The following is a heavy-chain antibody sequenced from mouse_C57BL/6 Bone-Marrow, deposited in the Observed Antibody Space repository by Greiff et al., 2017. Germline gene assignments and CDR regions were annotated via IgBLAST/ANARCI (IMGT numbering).Heavy chain of an antibody. D-gene: IGHD1-1*01. CDR3: ARSDYGSLSYAMDY. J-gene: IGHJ4*01. CDR2: IDPNSGGT. Sequence: QVQLQQPGAELVKPGASVKLSCKASGYTFTSYWMHWVKQRPGRGLEWIGRIDPNSGGTKYNEKFKSKATLTGDKPASTAYMQLSSLTSEDSPVYYCARSDYGSLSYAMDYWGQGTSVTVSS. V-gene: IGHV1-72*01. CDR1: GYTFTSYW.